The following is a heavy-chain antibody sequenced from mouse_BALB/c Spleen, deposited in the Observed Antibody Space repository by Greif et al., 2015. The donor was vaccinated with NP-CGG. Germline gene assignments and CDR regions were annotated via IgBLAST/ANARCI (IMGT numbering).Heavy chain of an antibody. CDR2: ISSGGST. CDR3: ASYDYDVRFAY. D-gene: IGHD2-4*01. V-gene: IGHV5-6-5*01. Sequence: EVQLVESGGGLVKPGGSLKLSCAASGFTFSSYAMSWVRQTPEKRLEWVASISSGGSTYYPDSVRGRFTISRDNARNILYLQMSSLRSEDTAMYYCASYDYDVRFAYWGQGTLVTVSA. J-gene: IGHJ3*01. CDR1: GFTFSSYA.